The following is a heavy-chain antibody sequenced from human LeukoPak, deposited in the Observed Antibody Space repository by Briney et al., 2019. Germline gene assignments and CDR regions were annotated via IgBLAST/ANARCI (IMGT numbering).Heavy chain of an antibody. J-gene: IGHJ4*02. CDR2: INPNSGGT. V-gene: IGHV1-2*02. CDR1: GYTFTGYY. D-gene: IGHD3-22*01. Sequence: ASVKVSCTASGYTFTGYYMHWVRQAPGQGLEWMGWINPNSGGTNYAQKFQGRVTMTRDTSISTAYMELSRLRSDDTAVYYCARDLDYYDSSGSIDYWGQGTLVTVSS. CDR3: ARDLDYYDSSGSIDY.